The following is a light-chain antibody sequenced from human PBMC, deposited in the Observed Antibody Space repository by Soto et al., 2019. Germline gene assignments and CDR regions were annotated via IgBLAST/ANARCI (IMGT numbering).Light chain of an antibody. CDR3: QQYNNWPPWT. CDR2: AAS. J-gene: IGKJ1*01. Sequence: DIQMTQSPSSLSVSVGDRVTITCRASQGIRNDLGWYQQKPGKAPKRLIYAASSLLSGVPSRFSGSGSETEFTLTISSLQSEDFAVYYCQQYNNWPPWTFGQGTKVDIK. CDR1: QGIRND. V-gene: IGKV1-17*01.